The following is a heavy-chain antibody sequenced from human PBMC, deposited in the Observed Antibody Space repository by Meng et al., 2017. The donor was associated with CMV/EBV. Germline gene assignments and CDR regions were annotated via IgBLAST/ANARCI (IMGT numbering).Heavy chain of an antibody. V-gene: IGHV3-21*01. CDR2: ISSSSSYI. CDR3: ARGGGIWFGEGLIDY. CDR1: GFTFSSYS. D-gene: IGHD3-10*01. Sequence: GESLKISCAASGFTFSSYSMNWVRQAPGKGLEWVSSISSSSSYIYYADSVKGRFTISRDNAKNSLYLQMNSLRAEDTAVYYCARGGGIWFGEGLIDYWGQGTLVTVPQ. J-gene: IGHJ4*02.